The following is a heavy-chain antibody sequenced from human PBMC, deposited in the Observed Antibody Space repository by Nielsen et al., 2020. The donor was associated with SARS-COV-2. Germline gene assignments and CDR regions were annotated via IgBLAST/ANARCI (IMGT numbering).Heavy chain of an antibody. V-gene: IGHV1-2*06. CDR1: GYTFTDYY. CDR3: AREGTDYGDLRGSMDV. D-gene: IGHD4-17*01. CDR2: INPYSGDT. Sequence: ASVKVSCKASGYTFTDYYIHWVRQAPGQGLEWMGRINPYSGDTNYAQKFQGRVTMTRDTSISTAYMELSRLRSDDTAVYYCAREGTDYGDLRGSMDVWGQGTTVTVSS. J-gene: IGHJ6*02.